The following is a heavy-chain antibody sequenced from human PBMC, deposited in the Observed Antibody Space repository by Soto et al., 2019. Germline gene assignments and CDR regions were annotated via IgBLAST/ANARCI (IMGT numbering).Heavy chain of an antibody. V-gene: IGHV4-59*01. D-gene: IGHD6-13*01. CDR1: GGSISSYY. J-gene: IGHJ6*03. CDR3: ARCSSDLYYYYYYMDV. Sequence: SDTLSLTCTVSGGSISSYYWSWIRQPPGKGLEWIGYIYYSGSTNYNPSLKSRVTISVDTSKNQFSLKLSSVTAADTAVYYCARCSSDLYYYYYYMDVWGKGTTVTVS. CDR2: IYYSGST.